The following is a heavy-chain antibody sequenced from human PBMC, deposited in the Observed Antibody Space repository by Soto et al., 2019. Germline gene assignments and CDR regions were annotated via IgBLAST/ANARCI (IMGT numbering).Heavy chain of an antibody. V-gene: IGHV3-48*02. CDR2: ITSSSSTI. CDR3: ARGRVGTAYFDY. Sequence: ESGGGLVQPGGSLRLSCAASGFTFTSNSMNWVRQAPGKGLEWISYITSSSSTIYYADSVKGRFTISRDNAKNSVYLQMNSLRDEDTAVYYCARGRVGTAYFDYWGQGMVVIVSS. CDR1: GFTFTSNS. D-gene: IGHD2-21*02. J-gene: IGHJ4*02.